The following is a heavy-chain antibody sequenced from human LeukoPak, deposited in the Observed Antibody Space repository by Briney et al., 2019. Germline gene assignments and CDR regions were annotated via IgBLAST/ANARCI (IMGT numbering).Heavy chain of an antibody. V-gene: IGHV3-23*01. Sequence: GGSLRLSCAASGFTFSSYAMSWVRQAPGKGLEWVSAISGSGGSTYYADSVKGRFTISRDNSKNTLYLQMNSLRAEDTAVYYCAKDPPESKYYDFWSGYYHDYWGQGTLVTVSS. D-gene: IGHD3-3*01. CDR1: GFTFSSYA. CDR3: AKDPPESKYYDFWSGYYHDY. J-gene: IGHJ4*02. CDR2: ISGSGGST.